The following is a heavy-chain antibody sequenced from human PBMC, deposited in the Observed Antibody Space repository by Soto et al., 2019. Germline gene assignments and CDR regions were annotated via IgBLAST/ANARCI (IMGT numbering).Heavy chain of an antibody. Sequence: EVQLVESGGGLVKPGGSLRLSCAASGFTFSNAWMSWVRQAPGKGLEWVGRIKSKTDGGTTDYAAPVKGRFTISRDDSKNTLYLQMNSLKTEDTAVYYCTTGPEYGSSFGSRDNWFDPWGQGTLVTVSS. V-gene: IGHV3-15*01. CDR2: IKSKTDGGTT. CDR1: GFTFSNAW. D-gene: IGHD6-6*01. J-gene: IGHJ5*02. CDR3: TTGPEYGSSFGSRDNWFDP.